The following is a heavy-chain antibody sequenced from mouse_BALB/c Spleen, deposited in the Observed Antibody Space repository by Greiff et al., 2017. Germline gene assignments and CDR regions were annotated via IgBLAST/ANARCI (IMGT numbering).Heavy chain of an antibody. D-gene: IGHD3-1*01. V-gene: IGHV1-7*01. CDR3: ARGRAGAD. Sequence: VKLQESGAELAKPGASVKMSCKASGYTFTSYWMHWVKQRPGQGLEWIGYINPSTGYTEYNQKFKDKATLTADKSSSTAYMQLSSLTSEDSSGYYCARGRAGADWGQGTLVTVSA. CDR1: GYTFTSYW. J-gene: IGHJ3*01. CDR2: INPSTGYT.